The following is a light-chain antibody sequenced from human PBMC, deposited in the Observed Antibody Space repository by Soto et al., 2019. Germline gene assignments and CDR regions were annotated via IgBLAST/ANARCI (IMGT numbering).Light chain of an antibody. CDR3: QQRSNWPPVYT. CDR1: QSVTSY. CDR2: AAS. J-gene: IGKJ2*01. Sequence: EVVLTQSPATLSLSPGERATLSCRASQSVTSYLAWYQQKPGQAPRLLIYAASNRATGIPARFSGSGSGTDFTLTISSLEPEDFAVYYWQQRSNWPPVYTFGQGTKLEIK. V-gene: IGKV3-11*01.